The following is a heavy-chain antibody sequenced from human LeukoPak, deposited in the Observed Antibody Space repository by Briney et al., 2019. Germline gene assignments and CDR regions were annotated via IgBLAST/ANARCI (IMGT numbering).Heavy chain of an antibody. CDR1: GGSISSGDYY. CDR3: ARRLFHWYFDL. Sequence: TLSLTCTVSGGSISSGDYYWSWIRQPPGKGLEWIGYIYYSGSTYYNPSLKSRVTISVGTSKNQFSLKLSSVTAADTAVYYCARRLFHWYFDLWGRGTLVTVSS. CDR2: IYYSGST. V-gene: IGHV4-30-4*08. J-gene: IGHJ2*01.